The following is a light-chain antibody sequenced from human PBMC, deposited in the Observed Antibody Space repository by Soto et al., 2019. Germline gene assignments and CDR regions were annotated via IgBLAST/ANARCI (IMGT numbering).Light chain of an antibody. V-gene: IGKV1-5*01. CDR3: QHYNSYSEA. CDR1: QGIVRC. Sequence: DIQMTQSPSTLSASVGDRVTITCRASQGIVRCLAWYQQKPEKAPKLLIYDASSLESGVPSRFSGSASGTEFTLTISSLQPDDFATYYCQHYNSYSEAFGQGTKVDI. CDR2: DAS. J-gene: IGKJ1*01.